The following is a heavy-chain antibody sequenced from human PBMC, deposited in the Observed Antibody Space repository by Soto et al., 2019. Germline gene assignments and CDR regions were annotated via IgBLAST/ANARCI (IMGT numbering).Heavy chain of an antibody. D-gene: IGHD2-15*01. CDR1: GGSISSYY. V-gene: IGHV4-59*08. CDR2: IYYSGST. Sequence: PSETLSLTCTVSGGSISSYYWSWIRQPPGKGLEWIGYIYYSGSTNYNPSLKSRVTISVDTSKNQFSLKLSSVTAADTAVYYCARVPTIVGFDYWGQGTLVTVSS. J-gene: IGHJ4*02. CDR3: ARVPTIVGFDY.